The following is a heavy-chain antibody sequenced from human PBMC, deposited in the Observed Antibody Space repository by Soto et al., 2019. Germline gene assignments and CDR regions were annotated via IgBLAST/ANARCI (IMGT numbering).Heavy chain of an antibody. J-gene: IGHJ4*02. CDR1: GGSFKSGVYY. D-gene: IGHD3-3*01. V-gene: IGHV4-31*11. CDR2: IDHSGYT. Sequence: SETLSLSCAVSGGSFKSGVYYWIWIRQHPGKVLEWLGYIDHSGYTFYNPSLQSRIILSMDTSKNQFSLKLSSATAADTAVYFCARKQAGFFYGIDYWGQGTLVTVSS. CDR3: ARKQAGFFYGIDY.